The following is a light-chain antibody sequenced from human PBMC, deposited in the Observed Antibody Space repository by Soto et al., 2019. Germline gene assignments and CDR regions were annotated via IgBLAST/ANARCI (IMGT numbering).Light chain of an antibody. V-gene: IGLV1-44*01. CDR1: SSNIGSDT. CDR2: SKN. Sequence: QSVLTQPPSASGTPGQRVTISCSGSSSNIGSDTVNWFQQLPGTAPKLLIYSKNQRPSGVPDRFSGSKSGTSASLAISGLQSEDEADYYCAAWDDTLNGPVFGGGTQLTVL. J-gene: IGLJ2*01. CDR3: AAWDDTLNGPV.